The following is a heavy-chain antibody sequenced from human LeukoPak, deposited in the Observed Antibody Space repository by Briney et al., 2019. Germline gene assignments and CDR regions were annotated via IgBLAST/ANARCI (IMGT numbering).Heavy chain of an antibody. J-gene: IGHJ3*02. CDR1: GFTFDDYA. CDR2: ISWNSGSI. V-gene: IGHV3-9*01. CDR3: AKDIHYDSTWDAFDI. D-gene: IGHD3-22*01. Sequence: GRSLRLSCAASGFTFDDYAMHWVRQAPGKGLEWVSGISWNSGSIGYADSVKGRFTISRDNAKNSLYLQMNSLRAEDTALYYCAKDIHYDSTWDAFDIWGQGTMVTVSS.